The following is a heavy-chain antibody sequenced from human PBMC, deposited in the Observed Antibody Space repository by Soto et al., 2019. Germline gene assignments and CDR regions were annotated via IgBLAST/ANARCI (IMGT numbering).Heavy chain of an antibody. CDR2: VSDSGDNT. V-gene: IGHV3-23*01. J-gene: IGHJ3*02. Sequence: VQVLESGGGLVHPGGSLRLSCAASGFPFSTYAMSWVRQAPGKGLEWVSGVSDSGDNTYYADSVKGRFTISRDNSKNTLFLQMNSLRVEDTAVYYCVKNLYNFWSTQNDAFDIWGQGTMVTVSS. D-gene: IGHD3-3*01. CDR3: VKNLYNFWSTQNDAFDI. CDR1: GFPFSTYA.